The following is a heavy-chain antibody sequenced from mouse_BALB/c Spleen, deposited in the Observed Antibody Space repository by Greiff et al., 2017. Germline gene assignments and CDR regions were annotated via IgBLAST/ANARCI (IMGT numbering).Heavy chain of an antibody. Sequence: EVQGVESGGGLVQPGGSLKLSCAASGFTFSSYTMSWVRQTPEKRLEWVAYISNGGGSTYYPDTVKGRFTISRDNAKNTLYLQMGSLKSEDTAMYYCARGDSSGYLFAYWGQGTLVTVSA. CDR2: ISNGGGST. J-gene: IGHJ3*01. V-gene: IGHV5-12-2*01. CDR3: ARGDSSGYLFAY. D-gene: IGHD3-2*01. CDR1: GFTFSSYT.